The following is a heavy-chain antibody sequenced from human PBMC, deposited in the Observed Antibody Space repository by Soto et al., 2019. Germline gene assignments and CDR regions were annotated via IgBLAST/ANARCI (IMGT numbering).Heavy chain of an antibody. V-gene: IGHV4-39*07. Sequence: PSETLSLTCTVSGDSVNSGSYSWSWIRQPPGKGLEWIGEINHSGSTNYNPSLKSRVTISVDTSKNQFSLKLSSVTAADTAVYYCARGSNLRYFDWLQDYYFDYWGQGTLVTVSS. CDR2: INHSGST. J-gene: IGHJ4*02. CDR1: GDSVNSGSYS. CDR3: ARGSNLRYFDWLQDYYFDY. D-gene: IGHD3-9*01.